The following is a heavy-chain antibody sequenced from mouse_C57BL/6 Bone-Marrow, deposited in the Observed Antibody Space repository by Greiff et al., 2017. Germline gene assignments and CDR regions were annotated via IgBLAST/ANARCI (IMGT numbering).Heavy chain of an antibody. CDR1: GFTFSDYG. CDR2: ISSGSSTI. D-gene: IGHD2-1*01. Sequence: EVQLQESGGGLVKPGGSLKLSCAASGFTFSDYGMHWVRQAPEKGLEWVAYISSGSSTIYYADTVKGRFTISRDNAKNTLFLQMTSLWSEDTAMYYCATGVYGNYWYFDVWGTGTTVTVSS. CDR3: ATGVYGNYWYFDV. V-gene: IGHV5-17*01. J-gene: IGHJ1*03.